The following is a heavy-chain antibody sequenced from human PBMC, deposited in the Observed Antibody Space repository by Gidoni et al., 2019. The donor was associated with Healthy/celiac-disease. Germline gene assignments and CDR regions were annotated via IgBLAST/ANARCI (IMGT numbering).Heavy chain of an antibody. CDR3: AREGYYYDSSGYYWEPDYYGMDV. CDR2: IWYDGSNK. V-gene: IGHV3-33*01. D-gene: IGHD3-22*01. CDR1: GFTFSSYG. Sequence: QLVESGGGVVQPGRSLRLSCAASGFTFSSYGMHWVRQAPGKGLEWVAVIWYDGSNKYYADSVKGRFTISRDNSKNTLYLQMNSLRAEDTAVYYCAREGYYYDSSGYYWEPDYYGMDVWGQGTTVTVSS. J-gene: IGHJ6*02.